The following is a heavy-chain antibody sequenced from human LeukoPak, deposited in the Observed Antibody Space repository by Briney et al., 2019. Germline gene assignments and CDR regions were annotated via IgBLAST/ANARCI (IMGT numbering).Heavy chain of an antibody. V-gene: IGHV4-38-2*01. Sequence: SETLSLTCAVSGYSISSGYYWGWIRPPPGKGLEWIGSIYQSGSTYYNPSLKSRVTISVDTSKSQFSLKLSSVTAADTAVYYCARIYYGSGSYYNEGWFDPWGQGTLVTVSS. CDR3: ARIYYGSGSYYNEGWFDP. CDR2: IYQSGST. CDR1: GYSISSGYY. J-gene: IGHJ5*02. D-gene: IGHD3-10*01.